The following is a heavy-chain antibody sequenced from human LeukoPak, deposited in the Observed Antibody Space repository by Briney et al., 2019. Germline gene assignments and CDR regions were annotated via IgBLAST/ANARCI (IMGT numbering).Heavy chain of an antibody. J-gene: IGHJ4*02. CDR1: GYTFTGYY. D-gene: IGHD6-13*01. CDR2: INPNSGGT. Sequence: ASVKVSCKASGYTFTGYYMDWVRQARGQGLEWMGWINPNSGGTNYAQKFQGRVTMTRDTSISTAYMELSRLRSDDTAVYYCARALSIAAADQLSHGYWGQGTLVTVSS. CDR3: ARALSIAAADQLSHGY. V-gene: IGHV1-2*02.